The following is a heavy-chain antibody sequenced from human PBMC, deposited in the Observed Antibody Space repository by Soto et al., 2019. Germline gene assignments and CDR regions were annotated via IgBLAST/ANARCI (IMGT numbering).Heavy chain of an antibody. J-gene: IGHJ3*02. CDR2: IYYSGST. V-gene: IGHV4-31*01. CDR3: ARDRVVATIKGDLDAFDI. Sequence: SETLSLTCTVSGGSISSGGYYWSWIRQHPGKGLEWILYIYYSGSTYYNPSLKSLVTISVDTSKNQFSLKLSSVTAADTAVFYCARDRVVATIKGDLDAFDIWGQGTMVTVSS. CDR1: GGSISSGGYY. D-gene: IGHD5-12*01.